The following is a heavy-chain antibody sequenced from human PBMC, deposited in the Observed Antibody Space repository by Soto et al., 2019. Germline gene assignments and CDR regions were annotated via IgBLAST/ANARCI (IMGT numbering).Heavy chain of an antibody. D-gene: IGHD6-13*01. J-gene: IGHJ3*02. CDR1: GGTFSSYA. Sequence: GASVKVSCKASGGTFSSYAISWVRQAPGQGLEWMGGIIPIFGTANYAQKFQGRVTMTTDTSTSTAYMELRSLRSDDTAVYYCARVLGYNSSWWRHTAFDIWGQGAMVTVSS. CDR3: ARVLGYNSSWWRHTAFDI. V-gene: IGHV1-69*05. CDR2: IIPIFGTA.